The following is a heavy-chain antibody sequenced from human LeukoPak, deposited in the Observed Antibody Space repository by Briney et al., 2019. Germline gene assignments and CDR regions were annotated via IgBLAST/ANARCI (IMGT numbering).Heavy chain of an antibody. CDR1: GFTFNTYT. CDR2: ISGSGGST. V-gene: IGHV3-23*01. CDR3: ANGPGGSSWWDY. D-gene: IGHD6-13*01. Sequence: GGSLRLSCAASGFTFNTYTMNWVRQAPGKGLEWVSAISGSGGSTYYADSVKGRFTISRDNSKNTLYLQMNSLRAEDTAVYYCANGPGGSSWWDYWGQGTLVTVSS. J-gene: IGHJ4*02.